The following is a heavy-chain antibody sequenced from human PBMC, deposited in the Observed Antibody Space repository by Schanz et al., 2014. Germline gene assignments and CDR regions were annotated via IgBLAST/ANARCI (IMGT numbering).Heavy chain of an antibody. CDR3: ANARRKSNCRGTRCDHYSYNDMDD. V-gene: IGHV3-23*04. Sequence: EVQLVESGGGLVQPCGSVRLSCAASGFTFSDHYMDWVRQSPGRGLEWVSTISPSGSGTYYAVSVKGQFTISRGNSKNIPSLQLNSLRSEDPTVYYCANARRKSNCRGTRCDHYSYNDMDDWGQGTTVTVSS. CDR1: GFTFSDHY. D-gene: IGHD2-15*01. J-gene: IGHJ6*02. CDR2: ISPSGSGT.